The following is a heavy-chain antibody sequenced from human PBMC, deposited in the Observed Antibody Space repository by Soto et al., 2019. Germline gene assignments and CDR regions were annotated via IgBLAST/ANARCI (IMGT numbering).Heavy chain of an antibody. D-gene: IGHD2-8*01. Sequence: PGESLKISCQASGYSFNTYWIGWVRQIPGKGLEWIGIIYPDDSDSRYSPSFQGQVTISADKSTSTAYLQWSSLKASDTAMYFCARHRMEYYDMDDWGQGTTVTVYS. V-gene: IGHV5-51*01. CDR3: ARHRMEYYDMDD. CDR1: GYSFNTYW. CDR2: IYPDDSDS. J-gene: IGHJ6*02.